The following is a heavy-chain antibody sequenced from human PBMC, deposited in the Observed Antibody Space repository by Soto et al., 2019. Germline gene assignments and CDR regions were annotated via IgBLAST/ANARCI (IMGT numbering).Heavy chain of an antibody. CDR3: AKVEYSSGWYYYGMDV. D-gene: IGHD6-19*01. V-gene: IGHV3-23*01. CDR2: ISGSGGST. CDR1: GFTFSSYA. J-gene: IGHJ6*02. Sequence: GGSLRLSCAASGFTFSSYAMSWVRQAPGKGLEWVSAISGSGGSTYYADSVKGRFTISRDNSKNTLYLQMNSLRAEGTAVYYCAKVEYSSGWYYYGMDVWGQGTTVTVSS.